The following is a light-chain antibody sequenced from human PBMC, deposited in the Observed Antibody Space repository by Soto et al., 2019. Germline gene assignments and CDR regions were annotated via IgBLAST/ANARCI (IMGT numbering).Light chain of an antibody. J-gene: IGKJ5*01. Sequence: EIVMTQSPATLSVSPGERATLSCRASQSISTYLAWYQQKPGQAPRLLIYGASSRATGIPDRFSGSGSGTDFTLTISRLEPEDFAVYFCQQYGSSPITFGRGTRLEIK. CDR2: GAS. CDR1: QSISTY. V-gene: IGKV3-20*01. CDR3: QQYGSSPIT.